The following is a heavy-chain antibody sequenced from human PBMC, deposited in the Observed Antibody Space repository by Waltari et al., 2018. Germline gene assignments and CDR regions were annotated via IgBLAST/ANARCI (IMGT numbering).Heavy chain of an antibody. J-gene: IGHJ3*02. CDR3: ARQLGEKCSGGSGYGAFDI. V-gene: IGHV4-38-2*01. CDR2: IWHRGRT. Sequence: QVQLQESGPGLVKPSETLSLTCAVSGYSINSDYYWGWIRQTPGRGGEWIGMIWHRGRTHYTPSLRSRVIILVDMSKAQFSLRLTSMTAADTAVYYCARQLGEKCSGGSGYGAFDIWGQGALVTVSS. D-gene: IGHD2-15*01. CDR1: GYSINSDYY.